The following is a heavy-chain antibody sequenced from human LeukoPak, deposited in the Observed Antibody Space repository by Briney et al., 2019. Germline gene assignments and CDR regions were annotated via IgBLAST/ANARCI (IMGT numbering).Heavy chain of an antibody. Sequence: GGSLRLSCAASGFTFSSYWMSWVRQVPGKGLEWVANIKQDGSEKYYVDSVKGRFTISRDNAKNSLYMQMNSLRAEDTAVYYCARVSSWYAGDAFDIWGQGTMVTVSS. D-gene: IGHD6-13*01. J-gene: IGHJ3*02. CDR1: GFTFSSYW. CDR2: IKQDGSEK. CDR3: ARVSSWYAGDAFDI. V-gene: IGHV3-7*01.